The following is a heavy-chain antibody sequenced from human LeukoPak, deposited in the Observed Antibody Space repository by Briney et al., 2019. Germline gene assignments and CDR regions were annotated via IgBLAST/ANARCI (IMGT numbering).Heavy chain of an antibody. CDR3: AKLRLWTAAGGANWFDP. Sequence: GGSLRLSCAASGFTFSSYAMSWVRQAPGKGLEWVSAISGSGGSTYYADSVKGRFTISRDNSKNTLYLQMNSLRAEDTAVYYCAKLRLWTAAGGANWFDPWGQGTLVTVSS. CDR1: GFTFSSYA. CDR2: ISGSGGST. J-gene: IGHJ5*02. D-gene: IGHD6-13*01. V-gene: IGHV3-23*01.